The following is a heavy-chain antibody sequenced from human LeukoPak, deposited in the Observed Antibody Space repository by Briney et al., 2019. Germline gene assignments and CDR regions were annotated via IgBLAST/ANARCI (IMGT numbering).Heavy chain of an antibody. CDR3: ARGRPPRGYSYGYFGAFDI. CDR2: INHSGST. Sequence: HPSETLSLTCAVYGGSFSGYYWSWIRQPPGKGLEWIGEINHSGSTNYNPSLKSRVTISVDTSKNQFSLKLSSVTAADTAVYYCARGRPPRGYSYGYFGAFDIWGQGTMVTVSS. CDR1: GGSFSGYY. V-gene: IGHV4-34*01. J-gene: IGHJ3*02. D-gene: IGHD5-18*01.